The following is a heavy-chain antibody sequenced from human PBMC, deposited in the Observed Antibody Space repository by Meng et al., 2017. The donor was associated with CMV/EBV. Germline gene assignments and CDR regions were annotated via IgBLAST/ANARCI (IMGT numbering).Heavy chain of an antibody. CDR1: GFTFSSYA. J-gene: IGHJ4*02. D-gene: IGHD5-18*01. V-gene: IGHV3-30*04. CDR2: ISYDGSNK. CDR3: ARGWLRARIDY. Sequence: GGSLRLSCAASGFTFSSYAMHWVRQALGKGLEWVAVISYDGSNKYYADSVKGRFTISRDNSKNTLYLQMNSLRAEDTAVYYCARGWLRARIDYWGQGTLVTVSS.